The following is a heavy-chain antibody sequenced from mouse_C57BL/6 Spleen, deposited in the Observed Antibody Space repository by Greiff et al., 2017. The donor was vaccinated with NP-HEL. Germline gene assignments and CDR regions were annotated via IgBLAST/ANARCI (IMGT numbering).Heavy chain of an antibody. CDR2: IWWDDDK. V-gene: IGHV8-8*01. D-gene: IGHD1-1*01. Sequence: QVQLKESGPGILQPSQTLSLTCSFSGFSLSTFGMGVGWIRQPSGKGLEWLAHIWWDDDKYYNPALKSRLTISKDTSKNQVFLKIANVDTADTATYYCARMGLITTVVEEYYFDYWGQGTTLTVSS. J-gene: IGHJ2*01. CDR3: ARMGLITTVVEEYYFDY. CDR1: GFSLSTFGMG.